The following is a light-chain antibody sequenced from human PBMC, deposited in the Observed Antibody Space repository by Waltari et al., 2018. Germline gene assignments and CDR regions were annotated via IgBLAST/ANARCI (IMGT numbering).Light chain of an antibody. Sequence: DIQMTQSPSSVSASVGDRVTITCRASQDINKWLAWFQQTPGKAPKLLIYAGPSLQSGVPSRFSGSGSGADFTLTISTLQPEDSATYYCQQAHSFPYSFGQGTKLEIK. V-gene: IGKV1-12*01. CDR3: QQAHSFPYS. CDR1: QDINKW. CDR2: AGP. J-gene: IGKJ2*03.